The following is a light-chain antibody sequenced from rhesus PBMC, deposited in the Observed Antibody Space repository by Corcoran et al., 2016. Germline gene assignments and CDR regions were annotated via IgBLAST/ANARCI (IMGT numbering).Light chain of an antibody. CDR1: QSISSN. V-gene: IGKV3-31*02. J-gene: IGKJ3*01. CDR3: QETSDTFS. Sequence: EIVMTQSPATLSLFQGERATLSCRASQSISSNLAWYQQKPGQAPRLLIYAISNRASGTPDRFSGTGSGTAFTLIISRLDPEDSALYYCQETSDTFSFGPGTKLDIK. CDR2: AIS.